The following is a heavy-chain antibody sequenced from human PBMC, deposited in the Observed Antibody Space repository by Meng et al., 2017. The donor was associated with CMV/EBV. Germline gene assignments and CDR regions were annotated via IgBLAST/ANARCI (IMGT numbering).Heavy chain of an antibody. CDR1: GCSISRGYYY. J-gene: IGHJ5*02. V-gene: IGHV4-30-4*08. Sequence: QVRRRASGPGPLKPSLTPFLLSTVSGCSISRGYYYWSWIRPPPGKGLEWIGYIYYSGSTYYNPSLKSRVTISVDTSKNQFSLQLSSVTAADTAVYYCAREEIGLDPWGQGTLVTVSS. CDR3: AREEIGLDP. D-gene: IGHD3/OR15-3a*01. CDR2: IYYSGST.